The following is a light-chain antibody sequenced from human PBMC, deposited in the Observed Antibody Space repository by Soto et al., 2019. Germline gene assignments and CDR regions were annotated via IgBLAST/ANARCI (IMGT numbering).Light chain of an antibody. CDR1: QSISSY. Sequence: DIQMTQSPSSLSASVGDRVTITCRASQSISSYLDWYQQKPGKAPKFLIYPASSLQGGVPSRFSGSGSGTDFTLTISSLQPEDFATYYCQQTYSTPLTFGGGTKVEIK. CDR3: QQTYSTPLT. J-gene: IGKJ4*01. V-gene: IGKV1-39*01. CDR2: PAS.